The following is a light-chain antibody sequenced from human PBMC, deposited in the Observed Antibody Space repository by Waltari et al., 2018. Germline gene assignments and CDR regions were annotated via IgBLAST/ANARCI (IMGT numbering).Light chain of an antibody. Sequence: EIVLTQSPGTLSLSTGERATLYCRASQSVSSSYLAWYQQKPGQAPRLLIYGASSRATGIPDRFSGSGSGTDFTLTISRLEPEDFAVYYCQQYGSSPRTFGQGTKLEIK. CDR3: QQYGSSPRT. V-gene: IGKV3-20*01. J-gene: IGKJ2*01. CDR2: GAS. CDR1: QSVSSSY.